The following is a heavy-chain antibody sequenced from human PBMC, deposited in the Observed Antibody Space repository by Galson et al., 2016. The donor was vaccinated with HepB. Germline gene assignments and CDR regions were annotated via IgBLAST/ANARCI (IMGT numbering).Heavy chain of an antibody. J-gene: IGHJ4*02. V-gene: IGHV3-30*18. CDR3: AKAPNPGTTLYPLAY. CDR1: GFTFSHYG. Sequence: SLRLSCAASGFTFSHYGVHWVRQAPGKGLEWVAVISYDGSNKYSTESVKGRFTISRDNSKNTLFLQMNSLRVEDTAVYYCAKAPNPGTTLYPLAYWGQGSLVTVSS. CDR2: ISYDGSNK. D-gene: IGHD1-7*01.